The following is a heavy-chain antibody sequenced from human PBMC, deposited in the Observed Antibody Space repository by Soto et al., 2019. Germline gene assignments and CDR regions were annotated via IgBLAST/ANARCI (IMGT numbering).Heavy chain of an antibody. D-gene: IGHD1-26*01. CDR3: ASQHRRDGYYYFDY. V-gene: IGHV3-53*01. CDR1: GFTVSSNY. Sequence: PGGPLRLSCAASGFTVSSNYMSWVRQAPGKGLEWVSVIYSGGSTYYADSVKGRFTISRDNSKNTLYLQMNSLRAEDTAVYYCASQHRRDGYYYFDYWGQGTLVTVSS. CDR2: IYSGGST. J-gene: IGHJ4*02.